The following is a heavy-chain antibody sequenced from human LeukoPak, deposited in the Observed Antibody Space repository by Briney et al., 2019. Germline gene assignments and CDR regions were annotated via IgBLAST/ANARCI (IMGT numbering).Heavy chain of an antibody. CDR3: AREGGPYRPLDY. V-gene: IGHV4-4*02. CDR1: GGSITNTSY. J-gene: IGHJ4*02. Sequence: SETLSLTCGVSGGSITNTSYWTWVRQPPGKGLEWIGEVNLQGSTNYNPSLMGRVAISVDTSENHISLQLTSVTAADTAVYYCAREGGPYRPLDYSGQGTLVTVSS. CDR2: VNLQGST.